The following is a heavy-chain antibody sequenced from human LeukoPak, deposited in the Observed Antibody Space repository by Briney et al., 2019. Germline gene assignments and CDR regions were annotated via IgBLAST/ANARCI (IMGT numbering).Heavy chain of an antibody. D-gene: IGHD6-19*01. CDR1: GFTVSSNY. J-gene: IGHJ4*02. CDR2: IYSGGST. V-gene: IGHV3-66*01. Sequence: GGSLRLSCAASGFTVSSNYMSWVRQAPGKGLEWVSVIYSGGSTYYADSVKGRFTISRDNSKNTLYLQMNSLRAEDTAVYYCARVSYSSDLDYWGQGTLVTVSS. CDR3: ARVSYSSDLDY.